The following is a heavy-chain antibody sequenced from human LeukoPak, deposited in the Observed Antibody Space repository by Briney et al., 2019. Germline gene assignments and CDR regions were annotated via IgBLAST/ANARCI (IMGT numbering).Heavy chain of an antibody. J-gene: IGHJ5*02. Sequence: SETLSLTCTVSGDSMSSYYWGWIRQPPGKGLEWIGDIYYSGSTNYNPSLKSRVIILADTSKNQFSLRLSSVTAADTAVYYCARDRGITGNLGWFDPRGQGTLVTVSS. CDR3: ARDRGITGNLGWFDP. CDR1: GDSMSSYY. CDR2: IYYSGST. V-gene: IGHV4-59*01. D-gene: IGHD1-20*01.